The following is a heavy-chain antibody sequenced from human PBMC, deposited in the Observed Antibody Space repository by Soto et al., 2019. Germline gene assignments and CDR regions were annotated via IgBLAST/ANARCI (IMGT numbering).Heavy chain of an antibody. J-gene: IGHJ6*02. V-gene: IGHV4-39*01. Sequence: SETLSLTCSVSGASTSSSSYYWGWIRQPPGKGLEWIGNINYSGSTYYNPSLKSRVTISVDTSKNQFSLKLSSVTAADTAVYYCARHDIDYYDILTGYPYYYYGMDVWGQGTTVTVSS. CDR1: GASTSSSSYY. CDR2: INYSGST. CDR3: ARHDIDYYDILTGYPYYYYGMDV. D-gene: IGHD3-9*01.